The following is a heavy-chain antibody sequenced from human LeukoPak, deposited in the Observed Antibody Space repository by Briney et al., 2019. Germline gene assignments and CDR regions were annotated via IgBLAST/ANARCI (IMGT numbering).Heavy chain of an antibody. CDR3: ARVRAIYDFWSGYFEDYYYYMDV. V-gene: IGHV3-53*01. Sequence: GGSLRLSCAASGFTVSSNYMSWVRQAPGKGLEWVSVIYSGGSTYYADSVKGRFTISRDNAKNSLYLQMNSLRAEDTAVYYCARVRAIYDFWSGYFEDYYYYMDVWGKGTTVTVSS. J-gene: IGHJ6*03. CDR1: GFTVSSNY. CDR2: IYSGGST. D-gene: IGHD3-3*01.